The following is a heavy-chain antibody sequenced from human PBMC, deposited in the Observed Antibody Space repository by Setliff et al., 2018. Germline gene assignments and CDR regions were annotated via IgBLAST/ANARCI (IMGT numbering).Heavy chain of an antibody. J-gene: IGHJ4*02. V-gene: IGHV1-8*02. D-gene: IGHD2-15*01. CDR1: GGTFSSYD. Sequence: ASVKVSCKASGGTFSSYDINWVRQATGQGLEWMGWMNPNSGNTGYAQKFQGRVTMTRNTSISTAYMELSSLRFEDTAVYYCARGEAGYGGNLDYWGQGTLVTVSS. CDR2: MNPNSGNT. CDR3: ARGEAGYGGNLDY.